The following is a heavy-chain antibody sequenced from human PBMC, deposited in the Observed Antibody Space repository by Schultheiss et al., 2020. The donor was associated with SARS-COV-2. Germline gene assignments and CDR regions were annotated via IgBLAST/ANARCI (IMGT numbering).Heavy chain of an antibody. Sequence: SETLSLTCAVYGGSFSGYYWSWIRQPPGKGLEWIGEINHSGSTNYNPSLKSRVTISVDTSKNQFSLKLSSVTAADTAVYYCARGPMELHLYYYYYYMDVWGKGTTVTV. D-gene: IGHD1-7*01. CDR3: ARGPMELHLYYYYYYMDV. J-gene: IGHJ6*03. CDR1: GGSFSGYY. CDR2: INHSGST. V-gene: IGHV4-34*01.